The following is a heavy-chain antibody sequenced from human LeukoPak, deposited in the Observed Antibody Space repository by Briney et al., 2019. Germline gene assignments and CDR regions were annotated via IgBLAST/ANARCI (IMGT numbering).Heavy chain of an antibody. J-gene: IGHJ4*02. Sequence: GGSLRLSCAASGFTIDKYAMHWVRQRPGKGLEWVSGISWNSGTIVYADSVKGRFTISKDNAKNSLYLQMNSLKPEDTALYYCAKDSGDSVGTIAAWGQGTLVTVPS. D-gene: IGHD1-26*01. CDR1: GFTIDKYA. V-gene: IGHV3-9*01. CDR3: AKDSGDSVGTIAA. CDR2: ISWNSGTI.